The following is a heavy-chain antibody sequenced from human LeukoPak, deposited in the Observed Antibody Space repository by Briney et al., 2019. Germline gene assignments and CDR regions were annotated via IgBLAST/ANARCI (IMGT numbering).Heavy chain of an antibody. CDR2: IRYDGSNK. CDR3: AKRVVQDCSGGSCYGGAFDY. CDR1: GFTFSTYG. D-gene: IGHD2-15*01. Sequence: GGSLRLSCAASGFTFSTYGMHWVRQAPGKGLEWVAFIRYDGSNKYYADSVRGRFTISRDNSKNTLYLQMNSLRAEDTAVYYCAKRVVQDCSGGSCYGGAFDYWGQGTLVTVSS. V-gene: IGHV3-30*02. J-gene: IGHJ4*02.